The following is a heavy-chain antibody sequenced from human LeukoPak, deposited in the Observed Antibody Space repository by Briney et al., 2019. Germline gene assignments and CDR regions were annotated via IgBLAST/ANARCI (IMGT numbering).Heavy chain of an antibody. Sequence: KPSETLSLTCTVSGGSISSSSYYWGWIRQPPGKGLEWIGSIYYSGSTYYSPSLRSRLIMSVETSKNQFSLMLTSVTAADTAVYYCVREITMTVVVDGGQGTLVTVSS. J-gene: IGHJ4*02. CDR2: IYYSGST. CDR3: VREITMTVVVD. CDR1: GGSISSSSYY. V-gene: IGHV4-39*07. D-gene: IGHD3-22*01.